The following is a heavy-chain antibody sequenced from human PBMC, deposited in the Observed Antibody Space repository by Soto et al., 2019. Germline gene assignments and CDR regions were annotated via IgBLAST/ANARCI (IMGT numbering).Heavy chain of an antibody. D-gene: IGHD3-22*01. Sequence: SETLSLTCTVSGGSISSSSYYWGWIRQPPGKGLEWIGSIYYSGSTYYNPSLKSRVTISVDTSKNQFSLKLSSVTAADTAVYYCARFHPYDSSGYFSSVGFDYWGQGTLVTVSS. CDR2: IYYSGST. V-gene: IGHV4-39*01. CDR1: GGSISSSSYY. J-gene: IGHJ4*02. CDR3: ARFHPYDSSGYFSSVGFDY.